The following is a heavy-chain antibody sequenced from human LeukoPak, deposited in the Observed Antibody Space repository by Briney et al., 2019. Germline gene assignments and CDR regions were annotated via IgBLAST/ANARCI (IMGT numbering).Heavy chain of an antibody. CDR2: IYDSGST. J-gene: IGHJ3*02. CDR3: ARKRGDWNDAFDI. V-gene: IGHV4-31*03. D-gene: IGHD1-1*01. Sequence: PSETLSLTCTVSGGSISSGGYDWSWISQHPGKGLEWIVYIYDSGSTYYNPSLKSRVTISVDTSKNQFSLKLSSVTAADTAVYYCARKRGDWNDAFDIWGQGTMVTVSS. CDR1: GGSISSGGYD.